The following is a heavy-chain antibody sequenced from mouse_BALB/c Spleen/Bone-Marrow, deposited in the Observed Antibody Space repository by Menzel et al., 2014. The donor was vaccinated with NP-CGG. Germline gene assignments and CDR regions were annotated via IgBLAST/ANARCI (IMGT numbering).Heavy chain of an antibody. CDR1: GFAFSSYD. J-gene: IGHJ4*01. V-gene: IGHV5-12-1*01. CDR3: TRLTTVVAPYAMDY. CDR2: ISSGGGST. Sequence: DVMLVESGGGLVKPGGSLKLSCAASGFAFSSYDMSWVRLTPEKRLEWVAYISSGGGSTYYPDTVKGRFTISRDTAKNTLYLQMSSLKSEDTAMYYCTRLTTVVAPYAMDYWGQGTSVTVSS. D-gene: IGHD1-1*01.